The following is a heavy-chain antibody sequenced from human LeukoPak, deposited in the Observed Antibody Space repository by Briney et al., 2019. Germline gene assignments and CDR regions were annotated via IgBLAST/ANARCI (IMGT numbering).Heavy chain of an antibody. CDR3: TRENYVPDS. J-gene: IGHJ5*02. CDR1: GYNFSPYW. V-gene: IGHV3-7*03. D-gene: IGHD3-10*02. Sequence: PGGSLRLSCVASGYNFSPYWMSWVRQTPGKGLEWVASISNGGYATYYVDSVRGRFTISRDDAKNSLFLQMNGLGADDTAVYYCTRENYVPDSWGQGTLVTLSS. CDR2: ISNGGYAT.